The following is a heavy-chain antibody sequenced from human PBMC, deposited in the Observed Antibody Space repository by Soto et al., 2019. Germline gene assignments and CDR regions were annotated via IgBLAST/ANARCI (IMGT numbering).Heavy chain of an antibody. J-gene: IGHJ4*02. CDR3: ASRSEVAAAGTNDY. CDR1: GFTFSSYA. Sequence: GGSLRLSCAASGFTFSSYAMHWVRQAPGKGLEWVAVISYDGSNKYYADSVKGRFTISRDNSKNTLYLQMNSLRAEDTAVYYCASRSEVAAAGTNDYWGQGTLVTVSS. CDR2: ISYDGSNK. D-gene: IGHD6-13*01. V-gene: IGHV3-30-3*01.